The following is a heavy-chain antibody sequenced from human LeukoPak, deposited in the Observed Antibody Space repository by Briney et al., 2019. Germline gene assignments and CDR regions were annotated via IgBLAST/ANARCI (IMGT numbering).Heavy chain of an antibody. Sequence: ASAKVSCKASGYTFTSYYMHWVRQAPGQGLEWMGIINPSGGSTSYAQKFQGRVTLTRDTSTSTVYMELSSLRSEDTAVYYCARGEGVVIPAANPKNFDYWGQGTLVTVSS. CDR1: GYTFTSYY. CDR3: ARGEGVVIPAANPKNFDY. CDR2: INPSGGST. V-gene: IGHV1-46*01. D-gene: IGHD2-2*01. J-gene: IGHJ4*02.